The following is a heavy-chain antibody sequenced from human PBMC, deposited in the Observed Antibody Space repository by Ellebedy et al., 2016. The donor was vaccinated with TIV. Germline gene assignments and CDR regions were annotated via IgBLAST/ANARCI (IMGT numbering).Heavy chain of an antibody. CDR3: VRGRTLFDY. Sequence: MPSETLSLTCTVSGVSINSNDYYWNWIRQTPGKGLEWIGYISHTGATDYSPSLRSRVTIALDSSNTQFSLKLTSMTAADTAVYYCVRGRTLFDYWGQGTLVTVSP. CDR1: GVSINSNDYY. CDR2: ISHTGAT. J-gene: IGHJ4*02. V-gene: IGHV4-30-4*01.